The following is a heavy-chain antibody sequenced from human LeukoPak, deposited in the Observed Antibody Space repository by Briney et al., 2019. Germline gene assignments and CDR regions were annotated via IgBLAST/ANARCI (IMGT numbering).Heavy chain of an antibody. CDR2: IYYSGST. D-gene: IGHD2-2*02. CDR1: GGSISSSSYY. J-gene: IGHJ6*02. CDR3: AREDLYCSSTSCYTFGMDV. Sequence: SETLSLTCTVSGGSISSSSYYWGWIRQPPGKGLEWIGSIYYSGSTYYNPSLKSRVTISVDTSKNQFSLKLSSVTAADTAVYYCAREDLYCSSTSCYTFGMDVWGQGTTVTVSS. V-gene: IGHV4-39*07.